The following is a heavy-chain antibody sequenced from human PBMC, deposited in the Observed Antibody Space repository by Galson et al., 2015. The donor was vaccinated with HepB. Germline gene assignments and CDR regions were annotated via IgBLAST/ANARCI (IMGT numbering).Heavy chain of an antibody. Sequence: SVKVSCKASGYTFTSYYMHWVRQAPGQGLEWMGIINPSGGSTSYAQKFQGRVTMTRDTSTSTVYMELSSLRSEDTAVYYCARGSAMGSGWMPIMYYFDYWGQGTLVTVSS. J-gene: IGHJ4*02. CDR2: INPSGGST. CDR3: ARGSAMGSGWMPIMYYFDY. V-gene: IGHV1-46*01. CDR1: GYTFTSYY. D-gene: IGHD6-19*01.